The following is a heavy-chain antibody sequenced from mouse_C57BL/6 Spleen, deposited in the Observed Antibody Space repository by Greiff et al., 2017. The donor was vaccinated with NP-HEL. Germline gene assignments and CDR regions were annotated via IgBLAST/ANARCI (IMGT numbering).Heavy chain of an antibody. V-gene: IGHV1-4*01. J-gene: IGHJ4*01. CDR2: INPSSGYT. D-gene: IGHD3-2*02. CDR1: GYTFTSYT. Sequence: VQLQQSGAELARPGASVKMSCKASGYTFTSYTMHWVKQRPGQGLEWIGYINPSSGYTKYNQQFKDKATLTADKSSSTAYMQLSSLTAEDSAVYYCARCETAQARGMDYWGQGTSVTVSS. CDR3: ARCETAQARGMDY.